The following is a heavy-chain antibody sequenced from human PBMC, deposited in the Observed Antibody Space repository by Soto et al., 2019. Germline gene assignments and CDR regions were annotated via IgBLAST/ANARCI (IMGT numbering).Heavy chain of an antibody. CDR1: GFTFSSYG. J-gene: IGHJ4*02. V-gene: IGHV3-30*18. Sequence: QVQLVESGGGVVQPGRSLRLSCAASGFTFSSYGMHWVRQAPGKGLEWVAVISYDGSNKYYADSVKGRFTISRDNSKNPLYLQMNSLRAEDTAVYYCAKDGASIAVAGFDYWGQGTLVTVSS. D-gene: IGHD6-19*01. CDR3: AKDGASIAVAGFDY. CDR2: ISYDGSNK.